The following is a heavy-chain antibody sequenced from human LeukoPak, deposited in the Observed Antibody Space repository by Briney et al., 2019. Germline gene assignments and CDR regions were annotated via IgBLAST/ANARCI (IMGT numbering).Heavy chain of an antibody. V-gene: IGHV1-3*01. CDR2: INAGNGNT. CDR1: GYTFTSYA. D-gene: IGHD6-13*01. J-gene: IGHJ4*02. Sequence: GASVKVSCKASGYTFTSYAMHWVRQAPGQRLEWMGWINAGNGNTKYSQEFQGRVTITRDTSASTAYMELRSLRSDDTAVYYCARNGVLGDSWYISFDYWGQGTLVTVSS. CDR3: ARNGVLGDSWYISFDY.